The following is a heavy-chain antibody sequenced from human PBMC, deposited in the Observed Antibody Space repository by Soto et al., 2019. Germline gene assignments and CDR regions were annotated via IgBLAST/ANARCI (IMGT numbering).Heavy chain of an antibody. CDR1: SGSISSSNW. D-gene: IGHD2-2*01. Sequence: QVQLQESGPGLVKPSGTLSPTCAVSSGSISSSNWWSWVRQPPGKGLEWIGEIYHSGSTNYNPSLKSRVTISVDKSKNQFSLKLSSVTAADTAVYYCARGVVVVPAAPHLDYWGQGTLVTVSS. J-gene: IGHJ4*02. CDR3: ARGVVVVPAAPHLDY. V-gene: IGHV4-4*02. CDR2: IYHSGST.